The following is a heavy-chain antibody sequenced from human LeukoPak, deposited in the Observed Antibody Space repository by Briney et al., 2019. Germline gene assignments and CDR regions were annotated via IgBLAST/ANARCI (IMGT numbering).Heavy chain of an antibody. J-gene: IGHJ4*02. V-gene: IGHV1-69*13. CDR2: IIPVSGTP. Sequence: GASVRVSCKASGGTFRSYSISWVRQAPGQGLEWMGGIIPVSGTPNYAQKFQDRVTITADESPSTAYMELSSLRSEDTAVYYCARPHVYYDSWRGYPPFDVWGQGTLVTVSS. D-gene: IGHD3-3*01. CDR3: ARPHVYYDSWRGYPPFDV. CDR1: GGTFRSYS.